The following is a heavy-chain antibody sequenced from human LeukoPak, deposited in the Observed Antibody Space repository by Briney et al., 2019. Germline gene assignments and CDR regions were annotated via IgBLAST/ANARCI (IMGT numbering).Heavy chain of an antibody. CDR1: GFAFTTYS. CDR2: ISSTSTTI. J-gene: IGHJ2*01. CDR3: ARDRAAPTWYFDL. Sequence: PGGSLRLSCTASGFAFTTYSMNWVRQAPGKGLEWISYISSTSTTIYYADSVKGRFTISRGDAKNSLYLQMSSLRAEDTAVYYCARDRAAPTWYFDLWGRGTLVTVSS. D-gene: IGHD2-15*01. V-gene: IGHV3-48*01.